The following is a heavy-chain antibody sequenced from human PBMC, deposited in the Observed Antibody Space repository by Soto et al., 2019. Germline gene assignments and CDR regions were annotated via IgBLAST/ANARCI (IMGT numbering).Heavy chain of an antibody. V-gene: IGHV4-38-2*02. D-gene: IGHD6-6*01. Sequence: SETLSLTCAVSGYSISSGYYWGWIRQPPGKGLEWIGSIYHSGSTYYNPSLKSRVTISVDTSKNQFSLKLSSVTAADTAVYYCAREGREAARRIPWFDPWGQGTLVTVSS. CDR2: IYHSGST. J-gene: IGHJ5*02. CDR3: AREGREAARRIPWFDP. CDR1: GYSISSGYY.